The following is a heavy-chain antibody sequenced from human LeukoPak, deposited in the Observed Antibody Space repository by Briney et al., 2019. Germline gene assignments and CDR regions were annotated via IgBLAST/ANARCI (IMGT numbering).Heavy chain of an antibody. CDR1: GGSFSGYY. Sequence: SETLSLTCAVYGGSFSGYYWSWIRQPPGKGLEWIGEINHSGSTSYNPSLKSRVTISLDTSKNQFSLKLRSVTAADTAVYYCASRGDPRSSGYYHATNYYGMDVWGQGTTVTVSS. J-gene: IGHJ6*02. CDR2: INHSGST. CDR3: ASRGDPRSSGYYHATNYYGMDV. V-gene: IGHV4-34*01. D-gene: IGHD3-22*01.